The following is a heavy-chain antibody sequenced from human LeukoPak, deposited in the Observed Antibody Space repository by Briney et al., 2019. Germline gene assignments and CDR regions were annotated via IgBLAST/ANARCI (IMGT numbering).Heavy chain of an antibody. D-gene: IGHD2-15*01. CDR3: ASMEGGGSLYDDY. J-gene: IGHJ4*02. V-gene: IGHV4-30-4*01. Sequence: PSETLSLTCTVSGGSISSGDYYWSWIRQPPGKGLEWIGYIYYSGSTYYNPSLKSRVTISVDTSKNQFSLKLSSVTAADTAVYYCASMEGGGSLYDDYWGQGTLVTVSS. CDR2: IYYSGST. CDR1: GGSISSGDYY.